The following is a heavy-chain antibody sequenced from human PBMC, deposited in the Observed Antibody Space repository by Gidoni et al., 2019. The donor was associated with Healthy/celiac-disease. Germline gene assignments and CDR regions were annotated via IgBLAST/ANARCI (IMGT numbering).Heavy chain of an antibody. D-gene: IGHD4-17*01. V-gene: IGHV3-53*01. CDR3: ARDNYGDYRFDY. CDR2: IYSGGST. CDR1: GVTVSSNY. Sequence: EVQLVEAGGGLIQPGGCLRLSGAAAGVTVSSNYMSWVRQAPGKGLEWVSVIYSGGSTYYADSVKGRFTISRDNSKNTLYLQMNSLRAEDTAVYYCARDNYGDYRFDYWGQGTLVTVSS. J-gene: IGHJ4*02.